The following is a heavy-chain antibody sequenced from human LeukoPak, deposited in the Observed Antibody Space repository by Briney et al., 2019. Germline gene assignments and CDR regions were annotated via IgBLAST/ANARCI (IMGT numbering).Heavy chain of an antibody. D-gene: IGHD3-22*01. CDR2: ISWNSGSI. CDR3: AKDSVSYYYDSSGRWVY. J-gene: IGHJ4*02. V-gene: IGHV3-9*01. CDR1: GFTFDDYA. Sequence: GRSLRLSCAASGFTFDDYAMHWVRQAPGKGLEWVSGISWNSGSIGYADSVKGRFTISRDNAKNSLYPQMNSLRAEDTALYYCAKDSVSYYYDSSGRWVYWGQGTLVTVSS.